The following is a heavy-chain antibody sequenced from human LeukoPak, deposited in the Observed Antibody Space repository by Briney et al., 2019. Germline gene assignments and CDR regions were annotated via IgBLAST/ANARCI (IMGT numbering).Heavy chain of an antibody. Sequence: GASVKVSCKASGYTFTSYYMHWVRQAPGQELEWMGIINPSGGSTSYAQKFQGRVTMTRDTSTSTVYMELSSLRSEDTAVYYCARSSNPSGKYDILTGSDAFDIWGQGTMVTVSS. CDR3: ARSSNPSGKYDILTGSDAFDI. V-gene: IGHV1-46*01. D-gene: IGHD3-9*01. CDR2: INPSGGST. CDR1: GYTFTSYY. J-gene: IGHJ3*02.